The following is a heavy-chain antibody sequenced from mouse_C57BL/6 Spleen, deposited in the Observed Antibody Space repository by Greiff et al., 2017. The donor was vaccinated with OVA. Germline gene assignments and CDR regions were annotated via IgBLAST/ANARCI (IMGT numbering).Heavy chain of an antibody. V-gene: IGHV1-72*01. Sequence: QVQLEQPGAELVKPGASVKLSCKASGYTFTSYWMHWVKQRPGRGLEWIGRIDPNSGGTKYNEKFKSKATLTVDKPSSTAYMQLSSLTSEDSAVYDCARGPTVVAPYFDYWGQGTTLTVSS. CDR1: GYTFTSYW. CDR2: IDPNSGGT. D-gene: IGHD1-1*01. CDR3: ARGPTVVAPYFDY. J-gene: IGHJ2*01.